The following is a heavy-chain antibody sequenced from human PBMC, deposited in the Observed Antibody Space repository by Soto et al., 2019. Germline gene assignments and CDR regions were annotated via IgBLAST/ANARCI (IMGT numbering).Heavy chain of an antibody. J-gene: IGHJ4*02. Sequence: AAVKVSCKASGGTFRNHGISWVRQAPGQGLEWMGGIIPILGSTKSAQSFQGRVTITADESTTTAYMELSSLSSEDTAVYYCATDRWSDCSGYYSESAYWGQGTLVPVSS. V-gene: IGHV1-69*13. CDR3: ATDRWSDCSGYYSESAY. CDR2: IIPILGST. D-gene: IGHD3-22*01. CDR1: GGTFRNHG.